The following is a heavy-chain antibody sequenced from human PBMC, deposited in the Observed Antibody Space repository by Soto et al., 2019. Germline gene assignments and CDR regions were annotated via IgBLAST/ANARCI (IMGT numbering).Heavy chain of an antibody. J-gene: IGHJ5*02. CDR2: IYYSGST. Sequence: SETLSLTCTVSGGSVSSGSYYWSWIRQPPGKGLEWIGYIYYSGSTNYNPSLKSRVTISVDTSKSQFSLKLSSVTAADTAVYYCASRGGSYGDNWFDPWGQGTLVTVSS. CDR1: GGSVSSGSYY. D-gene: IGHD1-26*01. CDR3: ASRGGSYGDNWFDP. V-gene: IGHV4-61*01.